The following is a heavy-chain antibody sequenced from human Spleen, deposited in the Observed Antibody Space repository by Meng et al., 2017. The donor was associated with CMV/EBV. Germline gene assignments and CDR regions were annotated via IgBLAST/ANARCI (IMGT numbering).Heavy chain of an antibody. CDR1: GGSFSGYY. CDR3: ARGGVTPYFDY. D-gene: IGHD4-23*01. J-gene: IGHJ4*02. V-gene: IGHV4-34*01. Sequence: LTCAVYGGSFSGYYWSWIRQPPGKGLEWIGEINHSGSTNYNPSLKSRVTISVDTSKNQFSLKLSSVTAADTAVYYCARGGVTPYFDYWGQGTLVTVSS. CDR2: INHSGST.